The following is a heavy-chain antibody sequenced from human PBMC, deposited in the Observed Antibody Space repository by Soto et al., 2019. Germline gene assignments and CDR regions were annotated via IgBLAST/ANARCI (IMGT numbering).Heavy chain of an antibody. Sequence: ASVKVSCKASGYTFTSYGISWVRQAPGQVLEWMGWISAYNGNTNYAQKLQGRVTMTTDTSTSTAYMELRSLRSDDTAVYYCSIQFGGSFLNYLGPWGQGTLVTVSS. J-gene: IGHJ5*02. D-gene: IGHD1-26*01. CDR1: GYTFTSYG. CDR2: ISAYNGNT. V-gene: IGHV1-18*01. CDR3: SIQFGGSFLNYLGP.